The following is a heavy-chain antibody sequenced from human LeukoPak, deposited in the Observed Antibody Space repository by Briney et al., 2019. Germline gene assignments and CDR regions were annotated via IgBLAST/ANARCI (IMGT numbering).Heavy chain of an antibody. Sequence: GESLKISCKGSGYSFTSYWIGWVRQMPGKGLEWMGIIYPGDSDTRYSPSFQGQVTISADKSISTAYLQWSSLKASDTAMYYCARTRADSSGPGWYYYYGMDVWGQGTTVTVSS. CDR3: ARTRADSSGPGWYYYYGMDV. CDR2: IYPGDSDT. J-gene: IGHJ6*02. CDR1: GYSFTSYW. D-gene: IGHD3-22*01. V-gene: IGHV5-51*01.